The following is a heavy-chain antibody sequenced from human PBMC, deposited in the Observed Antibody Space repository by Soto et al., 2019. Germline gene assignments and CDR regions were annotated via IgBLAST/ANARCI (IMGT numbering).Heavy chain of an antibody. CDR3: AKDRGKIYFDY. V-gene: IGHV3-30*18. CDR2: ISYDGSNK. Sequence: GGSLRLSCAASGFSFSNSGMHWVRQAPGKGLEWVAVISYDGSNKYYADSVKGQFTISRDNSKNTLYLQMNSLRAEDTAVYYCAKDRGKIYFDYWGQGTLVTVSS. J-gene: IGHJ4*02. CDR1: GFSFSNSG.